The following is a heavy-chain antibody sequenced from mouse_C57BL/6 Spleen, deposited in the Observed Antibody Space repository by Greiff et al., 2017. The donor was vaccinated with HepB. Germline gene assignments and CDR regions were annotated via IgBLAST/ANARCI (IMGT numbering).Heavy chain of an antibody. J-gene: IGHJ4*01. Sequence: DAGGGLVQPKGSLKLSCAASGFSFNTYAMNWVRQAPGKGLEWVARIRSKSNNYATYYADSVKDRFTISRDDSESMLYLQMNNLKTEDTAMYYCVRHADYYSNGMDYWGQGTSVTVSS. CDR3: VRHADYYSNGMDY. D-gene: IGHD2-5*01. CDR1: GFSFNTYA. V-gene: IGHV10-1*01. CDR2: IRSKSNNYAT.